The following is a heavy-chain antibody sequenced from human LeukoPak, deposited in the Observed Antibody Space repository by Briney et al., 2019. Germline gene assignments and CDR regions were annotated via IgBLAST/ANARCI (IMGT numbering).Heavy chain of an antibody. CDR2: ISSSGSAI. CDR1: GFTFSNFE. V-gene: IGHV3-48*03. CDR3: VSDAFDI. Sequence: GGSLRLSCAASGFTFSNFEMTWGRQAPEKGLELVSYISSSGSAIYYADSVKGRFTISRDNAKNSLSLQMNSLRAEDTAVYYCVSDAFDIWGQGTMVTVSS. J-gene: IGHJ3*02.